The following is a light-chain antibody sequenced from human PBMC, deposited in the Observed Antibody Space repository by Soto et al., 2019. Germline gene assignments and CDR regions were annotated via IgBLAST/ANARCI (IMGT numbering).Light chain of an antibody. CDR3: MQRIEFPLT. CDR1: QSLLDSDDGNTY. Sequence: DIVMTQTPLSLPVTPGEPDSISCGSSQSLLDSDDGNTYLDWYLQKPGQSPQLLIYTVSYRASGVPDRFSGSGSGTDFTLKISRVEAEDVGVYYCMQRIEFPLTFGGGTKVEIK. V-gene: IGKV2-40*01. CDR2: TVS. J-gene: IGKJ4*01.